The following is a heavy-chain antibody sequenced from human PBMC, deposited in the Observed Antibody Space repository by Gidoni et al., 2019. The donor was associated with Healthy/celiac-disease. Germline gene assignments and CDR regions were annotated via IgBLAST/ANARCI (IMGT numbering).Heavy chain of an antibody. V-gene: IGHV3-23*04. CDR1: GFTFSSYA. Sequence: EVQLVESGGGLVQPGGSLRLSCAASGFTFSSYAMSWVRQAPGKGLEWVSAISGSGGSTYYADSVKGRFTISRDNSKNTLYLQMNSLRAEDTAVYYCAKDPLIVVVITNYFDYWGQGTLVTVSS. J-gene: IGHJ4*02. D-gene: IGHD3-22*01. CDR2: ISGSGGST. CDR3: AKDPLIVVVITNYFDY.